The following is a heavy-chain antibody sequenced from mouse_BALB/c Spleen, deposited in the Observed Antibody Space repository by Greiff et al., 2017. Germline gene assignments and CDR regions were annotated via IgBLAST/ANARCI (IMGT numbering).Heavy chain of an antibody. CDR2: IDPYYGGT. D-gene: IGHD1-1*01. J-gene: IGHJ3*01. V-gene: IGHV1-26*01. CDR3: ARGDHYYGRSYPLAY. CDR1: GYSFTGYN. Sequence: VQLKQSGPELEKPGASVKISCKASGYSFTGYNTNWVKQSNGKSLEWIGNIDPYYGGTSYNQNFKDKASLTVDKSSSTAYMELHSLTSEDSAVYYCARGDHYYGRSYPLAYWGQGTLVTVSA.